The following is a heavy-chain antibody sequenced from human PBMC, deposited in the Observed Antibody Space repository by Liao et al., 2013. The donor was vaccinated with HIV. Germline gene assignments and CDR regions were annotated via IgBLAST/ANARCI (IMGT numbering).Heavy chain of an antibody. CDR2: IYTSGST. V-gene: IGHV4-61*02. Sequence: QVRLQESGPGLVKPSQTLSLTCTVSGDLIRRDNYYWTWIRQPAGKGLEWIGRIYTSGSTNYNPSLKSRVTMSVDTSKNQFSLKLSSVTAADTAVYYCARLNDFWSGYLDYWGQGTLVTVSS. CDR1: GDLIRRDNYY. J-gene: IGHJ4*02. CDR3: ARLNDFWSGYLDY. D-gene: IGHD3-3*01.